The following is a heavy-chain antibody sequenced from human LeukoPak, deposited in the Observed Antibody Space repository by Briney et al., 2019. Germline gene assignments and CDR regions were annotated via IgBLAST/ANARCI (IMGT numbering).Heavy chain of an antibody. Sequence: SETLSLTCAVYGGSFSGYYWSWIRQPPGKGLEWIGEINHSGSTNYNPSLKSRVTISVDTSKNQFSLKLSSVTAADTAVYYCARPSQVNYYGSGSYSYYFDYWGQGTLVTVSS. CDR1: GGSFSGYY. CDR2: INHSGST. D-gene: IGHD3-10*01. CDR3: ARPSQVNYYGSGSYSYYFDY. J-gene: IGHJ4*02. V-gene: IGHV4-34*01.